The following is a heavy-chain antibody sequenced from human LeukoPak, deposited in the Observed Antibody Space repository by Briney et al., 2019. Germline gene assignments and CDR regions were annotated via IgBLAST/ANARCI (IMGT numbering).Heavy chain of an antibody. CDR2: IIPIFGTA. CDR1: GGTFSSYA. Sequence: SAKVSCKASGGTFSSYAISWVGQAPGQGLEWMGGIIPIFGTANYAQKFQGRVTITADESTSTAYMELSSLSSEDTAVYYCARVDCSSTSCYDYYYYGMDVWGKGTTVTVSS. D-gene: IGHD2-2*01. CDR3: ARVDCSSTSCYDYYYYGMDV. V-gene: IGHV1-69*01. J-gene: IGHJ6*04.